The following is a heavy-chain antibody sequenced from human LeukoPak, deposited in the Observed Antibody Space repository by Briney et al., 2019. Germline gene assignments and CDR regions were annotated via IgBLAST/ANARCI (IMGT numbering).Heavy chain of an antibody. CDR2: ISSSSSTI. CDR1: GFTFSTYA. CDR3: ARDQDILTGEYFDY. V-gene: IGHV3-48*01. Sequence: GGSLRLSCAASGFTFSTYAMSWVRQAPGKGLEWVSYISSSSSTIYYADSVKGRFTISRDNAKNSLYLQMNSLGAEDTAVYYCARDQDILTGEYFDYWGQGTLVTVSS. J-gene: IGHJ4*02. D-gene: IGHD3-9*01.